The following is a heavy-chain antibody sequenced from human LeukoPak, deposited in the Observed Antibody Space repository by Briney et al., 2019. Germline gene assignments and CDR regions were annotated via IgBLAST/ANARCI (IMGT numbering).Heavy chain of an antibody. CDR2: IYYSGST. V-gene: IGHV4-59*01. J-gene: IGHJ5*02. CDR1: GGSISSYY. CDR3: ARDLGHPDSSGIPTDNWFDP. D-gene: IGHD3-22*01. Sequence: SETLSLTCTVSGGSISSYYWSWIRQPPGKGLEWIGYIYYSGSTNYNPSLKSRVTISVDTSKNQFSLKLSSVTAADTAVYYCARDLGHPDSSGIPTDNWFDPWGQGTLVTVSS.